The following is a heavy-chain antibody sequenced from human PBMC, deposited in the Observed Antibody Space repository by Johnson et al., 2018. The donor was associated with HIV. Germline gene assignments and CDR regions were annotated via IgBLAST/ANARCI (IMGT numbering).Heavy chain of an antibody. CDR2: ISGDGSSL. D-gene: IGHD5-18*01. Sequence: VQLVESGGALVQPGGSLRLSCEVSGFTISTFWMHWVRQVPGKGLMWVSRISGDGSSLSYADSVKGRFTISRDNAKNTLYLQMNSLRAEDTAVYYCASRSSGYVRHDFGICGQGTMVTVSS. V-gene: IGHV3-74*02. J-gene: IGHJ3*02. CDR1: GFTISTFW. CDR3: ASRSSGYVRHDFGI.